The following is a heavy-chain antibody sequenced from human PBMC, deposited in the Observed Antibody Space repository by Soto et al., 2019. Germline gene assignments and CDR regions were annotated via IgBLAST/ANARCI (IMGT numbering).Heavy chain of an antibody. CDR1: GGTFSSYA. CDR2: TIPIFGTA. Sequence: SVKVSCKASGGTFSSYAISWVRQAPGQGLEWMGGTIPIFGTANYAQKFQGRVTITADESTSTAYMELSSLRSEDTAVYYCASSLSLKSIAARMGPFDYWGQGTLVTVSS. CDR3: ASSLSLKSIAARMGPFDY. D-gene: IGHD6-6*01. V-gene: IGHV1-69*13. J-gene: IGHJ4*02.